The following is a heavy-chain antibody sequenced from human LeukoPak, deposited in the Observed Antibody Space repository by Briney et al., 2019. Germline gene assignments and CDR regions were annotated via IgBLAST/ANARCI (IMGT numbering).Heavy chain of an antibody. V-gene: IGHV4-59*08. J-gene: IGHJ4*02. CDR2: IYYSGST. CDR1: GGSIRSYY. D-gene: IGHD1-1*01. Sequence: SETLSLTCTVSGGSIRSYYWSWIRQPPGKGLEWIGYIYYSGSTNYNPSLKSRVTISVGTSKNQFSLKLSSVTAADTAVYYCARHLASSAGTFDHWGQGTLVTVSS. CDR3: ARHLASSAGTFDH.